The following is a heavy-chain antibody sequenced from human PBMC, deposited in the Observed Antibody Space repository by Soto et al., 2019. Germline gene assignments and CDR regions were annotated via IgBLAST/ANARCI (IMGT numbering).Heavy chain of an antibody. Sequence: QLQLQESGPGVVKPSETLSLTCTVSGASISTYYWTWIRQAPGKGLEWIGYLYYSGNTNYNPSLKSRVTMSVDTSKNHFSLTLTSATAADTAVYLCVRGGSEGGLDVWGQGTTVTVSS. V-gene: IGHV4-59*01. D-gene: IGHD3-10*01. J-gene: IGHJ6*02. CDR1: GASISTYY. CDR3: VRGGSEGGLDV. CDR2: LYYSGNT.